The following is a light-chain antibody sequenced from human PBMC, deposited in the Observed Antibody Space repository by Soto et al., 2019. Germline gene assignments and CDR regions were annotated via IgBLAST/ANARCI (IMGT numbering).Light chain of an antibody. Sequence: QAVVTQPPSASGTPGQRVTISCSGSSSNIGSNAVNWYQQLPGTAPKVLIHSNNQRPSGVPDRFSGSKSGTSASLAISGLQSEDEADYYCAAWDGLNGYVVFGGGTKVTVL. V-gene: IGLV1-44*01. CDR1: SSNIGSNA. CDR3: AAWDGLNGYVV. CDR2: SNN. J-gene: IGLJ2*01.